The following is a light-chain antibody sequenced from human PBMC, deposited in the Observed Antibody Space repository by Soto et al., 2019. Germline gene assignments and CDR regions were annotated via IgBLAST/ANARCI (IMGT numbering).Light chain of an antibody. CDR1: SSDVGGYDY. Sequence: QSALTQPASVSGSPGQSITISCTRTSSDVGGYDYVSWYQQHPGKATKRMIYDVTNRPSGVSNRCSGSKSGNTASLTISGLQAEDEADYYCISYASINTYVFGAGTKLTVL. CDR3: ISYASINTYV. V-gene: IGLV2-14*01. J-gene: IGLJ1*01. CDR2: DVT.